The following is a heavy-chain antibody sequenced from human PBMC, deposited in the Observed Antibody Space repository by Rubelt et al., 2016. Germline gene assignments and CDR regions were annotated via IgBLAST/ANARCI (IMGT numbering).Heavy chain of an antibody. CDR2: SGGST. J-gene: IGHJ6*02. CDR3: ARDLGRGYYYDRWGGMDV. V-gene: IGHV3-66*01. Sequence: SGGSTYYADSVKGRFTISRDNAKNTLYLQMNSLRAEDTAVYYCARDLGRGYYYDRWGGMDVWGQGTTVTVSS. D-gene: IGHD3-22*01.